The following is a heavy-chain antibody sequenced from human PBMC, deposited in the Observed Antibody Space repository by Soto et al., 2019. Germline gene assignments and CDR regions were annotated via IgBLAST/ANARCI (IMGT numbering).Heavy chain of an antibody. CDR1: GYTFTSYG. Sequence: QVQLVQSGAEVKKPGASVKVSCKASGYTFTSYGISWVRQAPGQGLEWMGWISAYNGNTNYAQKLQGRVTRTTDTSTSRAYMELSSLRSDVTAVYYCASYIYFVFPYIYFYGMDGWGQGTTVTVSS. V-gene: IGHV1-18*01. D-gene: IGHD3-9*01. CDR3: ASYIYFVFPYIYFYGMDG. CDR2: ISAYNGNT. J-gene: IGHJ6*02.